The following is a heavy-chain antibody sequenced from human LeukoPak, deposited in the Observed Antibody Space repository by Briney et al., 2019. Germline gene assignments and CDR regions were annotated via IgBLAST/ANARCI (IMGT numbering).Heavy chain of an antibody. Sequence: GGSLRLSCAASGFTVSSYAMSWVRQAPGKGLEWVSAISGSGVDTYYADSVKGRFTISRDTSKNTLYLQMNSLRAEETAVYYCVKETSYYYVSSGEGNAFDIWGQGTMVTASS. CDR2: ISGSGVDT. J-gene: IGHJ3*02. V-gene: IGHV3-23*01. CDR3: VKETSYYYVSSGEGNAFDI. D-gene: IGHD3-22*01. CDR1: GFTVSSYA.